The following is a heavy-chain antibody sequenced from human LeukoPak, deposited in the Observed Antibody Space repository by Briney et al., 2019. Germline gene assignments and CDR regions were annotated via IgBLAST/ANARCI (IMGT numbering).Heavy chain of an antibody. CDR1: GFTLSDHN. D-gene: IGHD5-18*01. Sequence: GGSLRLSCVASGFTLSDHNMDWVRQAPGKGLEWVGRSRKRGNKYVTENAASVKGRFTISRDDSNNSLYLQMNSLRTEDTAVCYCAREGYNYGSDAFDIWGQGTMVSVSS. CDR2: SRKRGNKYVT. V-gene: IGHV3-72*01. J-gene: IGHJ3*02. CDR3: AREGYNYGSDAFDI.